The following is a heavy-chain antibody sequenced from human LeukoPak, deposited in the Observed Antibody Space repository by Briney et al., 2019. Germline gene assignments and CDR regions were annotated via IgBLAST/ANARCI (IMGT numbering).Heavy chain of an antibody. CDR1: GGSISSYY. Sequence: PSETLSLTCTVSGGSISSYYWNWIRQPPGKGLERIGYIYYSGSTNYNPSLKSRVTISVDTSKNQFSLKLSSVTAADTAVYYCARGADSSGYYSIFYFGYWGQGTLVTVSS. V-gene: IGHV4-59*01. CDR3: ARGADSSGYYSIFYFGY. J-gene: IGHJ4*02. D-gene: IGHD3-22*01. CDR2: IYYSGST.